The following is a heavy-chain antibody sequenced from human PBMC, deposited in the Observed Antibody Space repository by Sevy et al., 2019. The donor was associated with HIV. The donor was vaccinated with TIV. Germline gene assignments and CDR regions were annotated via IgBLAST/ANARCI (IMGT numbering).Heavy chain of an antibody. Sequence: GGFLRLSCAASGFTFSSYSMNWVRQAPGKGLEWVSSISSSSSYIYYADAVKGRFTISGDNAKNSLYQQMNSLRAEDTAVYYCARARVVDTAMVWEVDAFDIWGQGTMVTVSS. CDR1: GFTFSSYS. CDR2: ISSSSSYI. J-gene: IGHJ3*02. V-gene: IGHV3-21*01. D-gene: IGHD5-18*01. CDR3: ARARVVDTAMVWEVDAFDI.